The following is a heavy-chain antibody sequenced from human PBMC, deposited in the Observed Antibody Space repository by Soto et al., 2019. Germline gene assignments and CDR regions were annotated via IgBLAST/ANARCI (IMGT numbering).Heavy chain of an antibody. V-gene: IGHV1-18*01. CDR2: ISGFNGNT. D-gene: IGHD3-10*01. Sequence: GASVKVSCKASGYTFNFYGITWVRQAPGQGLEWMGWISGFNGNTNYAADLQGRVTMTTDTSTSTAYMELRSLRSDDTAVYYCARIRRVLWFGEYRNYGMDVWGQGTTVTVSS. CDR3: ARIRRVLWFGEYRNYGMDV. J-gene: IGHJ6*02. CDR1: GYTFNFYG.